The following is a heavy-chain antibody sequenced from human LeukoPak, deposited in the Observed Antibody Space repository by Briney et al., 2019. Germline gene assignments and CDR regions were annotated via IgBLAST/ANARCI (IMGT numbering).Heavy chain of an antibody. J-gene: IGHJ4*02. D-gene: IGHD2-2*01. CDR3: ARVSSSTSCFDY. V-gene: IGHV3-7*03. Sequence: GGSLRLSCAASGFTFSSYGMHWVRQAPGKGLEWVANIKQDGSEKYYVDSVKGRFTISRDNAKNSLYLQMNSLRAEDTAVYYCARVSSSTSCFDYWGQGTLVTVSS. CDR1: GFTFSSYG. CDR2: IKQDGSEK.